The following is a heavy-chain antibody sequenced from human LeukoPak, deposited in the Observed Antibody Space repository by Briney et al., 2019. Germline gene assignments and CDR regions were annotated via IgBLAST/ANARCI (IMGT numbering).Heavy chain of an antibody. J-gene: IGHJ4*01. CDR1: GYTFTGYY. Sequence: ASVKVSCKTSGYTFTGYYIHWVRQAPGQGLEWMGWINPNSGDTNYARRFQGRVTMTRDTSINTAYMEVSRLRSDDTAVYYCARDGNYYGSGSYTDYWGHGTLVTVSS. CDR2: INPNSGDT. D-gene: IGHD3-10*01. CDR3: ARDGNYYGSGSYTDY. V-gene: IGHV1-2*02.